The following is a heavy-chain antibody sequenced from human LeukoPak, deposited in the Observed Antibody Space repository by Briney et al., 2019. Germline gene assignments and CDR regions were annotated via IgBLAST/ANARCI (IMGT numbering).Heavy chain of an antibody. CDR3: ARAGDSSGYFVNWCDP. CDR1: GGIFSNYA. J-gene: IGHJ5*02. D-gene: IGHD3-22*01. Sequence: SVKVSCKASGGIFSNYAINWVRQAPGQGLEWMGGIIPIFGTANYAQKFQGGVTITADESTSTAYMELSSLRSEDTAVYYCARAGDSSGYFVNWCDPWGQGTLVTVSS. V-gene: IGHV1-69*13. CDR2: IIPIFGTA.